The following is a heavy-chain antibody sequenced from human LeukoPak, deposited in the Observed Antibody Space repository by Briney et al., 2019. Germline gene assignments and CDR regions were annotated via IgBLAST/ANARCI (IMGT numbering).Heavy chain of an antibody. D-gene: IGHD3-3*01. CDR1: GYTFTGYY. V-gene: IGHV1-2*06. J-gene: IGHJ4*02. CDR2: INPNSGGT. Sequence: ASVKVSCKASGYTFTGYYMHWVRQAPGQGLEWMGRINPNSGGTNYAQKFQGRVTMTRDTSISTAYMELSRLRSDDTAVYYCARVYYDSWSGASPLDYWGQGTLVTVSS. CDR3: ARVYYDSWSGASPLDY.